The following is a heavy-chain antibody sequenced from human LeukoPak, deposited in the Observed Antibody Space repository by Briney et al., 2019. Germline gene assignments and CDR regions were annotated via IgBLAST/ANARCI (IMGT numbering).Heavy chain of an antibody. J-gene: IGHJ4*02. D-gene: IGHD3-3*01. CDR2: IDHSGST. V-gene: IGHV4-34*01. CDR1: GGSFSGYY. Sequence: SETLSLTCAVYGGSFSGYYWSWIRQPPGKGLDWIGEIDHSGSTNYNPSLKSRVTISVDTPKKQFSLKLSSVTAADTAVYYCARGGRNFWSGYDFDYWGQGTLVTVSS. CDR3: ARGGRNFWSGYDFDY.